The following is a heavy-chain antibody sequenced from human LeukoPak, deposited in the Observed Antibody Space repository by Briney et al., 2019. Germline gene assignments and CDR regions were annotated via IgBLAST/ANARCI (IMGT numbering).Heavy chain of an antibody. CDR2: IYYSGST. CDR1: GGSISSSSYY. V-gene: IGHV4-39*01. J-gene: IGHJ4*02. Sequence: SETLSLTCTVSGGSISSSSYYWGWIRQPPGKGLEWIGSIYYSGSTYYNPSLKSRVTISVDTSKNQFSLKLSSVTAAGTAVYYCARYGGSGWVIDNWGQGTLVTVSS. D-gene: IGHD6-19*01. CDR3: ARYGGSGWVIDN.